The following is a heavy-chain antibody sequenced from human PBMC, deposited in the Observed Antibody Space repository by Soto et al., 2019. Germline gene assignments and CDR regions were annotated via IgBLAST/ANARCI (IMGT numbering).Heavy chain of an antibody. V-gene: IGHV4-59*01. J-gene: IGHJ4*02. CDR3: ARDKGGGSSIFDY. Sequence: QVQLQESGPGLVKPSETLSLTCTVSGGSISSYYRSWIRQPPGKGLEWIGYIYYSGSTNYNPSLKSRVTISVDTSKNQFSLKLSSVTAADTAVYYCARDKGGGSSIFDYWGQGTLVTVSS. CDR2: IYYSGST. CDR1: GGSISSYY. D-gene: IGHD2-15*01.